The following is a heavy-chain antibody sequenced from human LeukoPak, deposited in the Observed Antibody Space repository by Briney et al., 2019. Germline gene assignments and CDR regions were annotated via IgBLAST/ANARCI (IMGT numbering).Heavy chain of an antibody. D-gene: IGHD3-22*01. CDR2: IYYSGST. CDR1: GGSISSGGYY. J-gene: IGHJ4*02. Sequence: SETLSLTCTVSGGSISSGGYYWRWLRQHPGKGLEWIGYIYYSGSTYYNPSLKSRVTISVDTSKNQFSLKLSSVTAADTAVYYCARGSPYYYDSSNYLSRYFNYWGQGTLVTVSS. CDR3: ARGSPYYYDSSNYLSRYFNY. V-gene: IGHV4-31*03.